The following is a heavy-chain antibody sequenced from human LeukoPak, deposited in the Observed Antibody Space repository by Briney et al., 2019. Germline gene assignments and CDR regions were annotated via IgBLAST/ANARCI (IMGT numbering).Heavy chain of an antibody. J-gene: IGHJ4*02. Sequence: GGSLRLSCAASGFTFSTYWMHWVRQSPGKGLVWVSRLNSDGSSSSYADSVKGRFTISRDNANNTLYLQMNSLRAEDTALYYFGRGRYWASDYWGQGTLVTVSS. V-gene: IGHV3-74*01. CDR3: GRGRYWASDY. D-gene: IGHD2-8*02. CDR2: LNSDGSSS. CDR1: GFTFSTYW.